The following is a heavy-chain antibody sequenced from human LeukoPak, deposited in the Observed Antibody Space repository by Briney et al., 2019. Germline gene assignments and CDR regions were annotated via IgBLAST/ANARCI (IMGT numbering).Heavy chain of an antibody. Sequence: SETLSLTCAVSGGSISSRNWWTWVRQPPGKGLEWIGEIYHSGTTNYNPSLKSRVTISVDTSKNQFSLKLSSVTAADTAVYYCASRTYYDFWSGYSSGMDVWGQGTTVTVSS. CDR2: IYHSGTT. J-gene: IGHJ6*02. CDR3: ASRTYYDFWSGYSSGMDV. CDR1: GGSISSRNW. V-gene: IGHV4-4*02. D-gene: IGHD3-3*01.